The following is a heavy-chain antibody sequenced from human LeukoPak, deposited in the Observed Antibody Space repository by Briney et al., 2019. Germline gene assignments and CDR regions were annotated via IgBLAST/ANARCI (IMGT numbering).Heavy chain of an antibody. CDR1: GSTFSNYW. V-gene: IGHV3-48*04. J-gene: IGHJ6*02. Sequence: SGGSLSLSCAASGSTFSNYWMTWVCQAPGKGLEWVSYISSSGSTIYYADSVKGRFTISRDNAKNSLYLQMNSLRAEDTAIYYCARVYSSSSGKGMDVWGQGTTVTVSS. D-gene: IGHD6-6*01. CDR3: ARVYSSSSGKGMDV. CDR2: ISSSGSTI.